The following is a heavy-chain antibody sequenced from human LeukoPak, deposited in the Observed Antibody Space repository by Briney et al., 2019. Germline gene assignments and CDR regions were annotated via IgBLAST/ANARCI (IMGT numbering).Heavy chain of an antibody. Sequence: ALVKVSCKASGYTFTSYGISWVRQAPGQGLEWMGWINPNSGNTNYAQKLQGRVTMTTDTSTSTAYMELRSLRSDDTAVYYCARDRYYYDSSGYSGDAFDIWGQGTMVTVSS. J-gene: IGHJ3*02. CDR2: INPNSGNT. CDR1: GYTFTSYG. V-gene: IGHV1-18*01. D-gene: IGHD3-22*01. CDR3: ARDRYYYDSSGYSGDAFDI.